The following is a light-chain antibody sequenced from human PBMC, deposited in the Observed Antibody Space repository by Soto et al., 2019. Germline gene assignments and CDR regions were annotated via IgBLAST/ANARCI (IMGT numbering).Light chain of an antibody. Sequence: QSVLTQPPSVSGAPGERVTISCTGSHSNIGAGFDVHWYQRLPGAAPKLLIFGNSNRPSGVPDRFSGSKSGTSASLAITGLQAEDEGDYYCQSFQSRPIIFYVFGRGAKVTVL. CDR2: GNS. CDR1: HSNIGAGFD. V-gene: IGLV1-40*01. CDR3: QSFQSRPIIFYV. J-gene: IGLJ1*01.